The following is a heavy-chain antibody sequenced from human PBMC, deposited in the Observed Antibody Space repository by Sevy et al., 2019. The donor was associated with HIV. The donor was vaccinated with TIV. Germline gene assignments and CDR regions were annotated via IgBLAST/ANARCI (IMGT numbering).Heavy chain of an antibody. CDR3: ARARYYDSSVPRAFDI. CDR2: ISSSMSYI. CDR1: GFTFIIYS. D-gene: IGHD3-22*01. J-gene: IGHJ3*02. V-gene: IGHV3-21*01. Sequence: GVSLRLSCAASGFTFIIYSMNWVRQAPGKGLEWVSSISSSMSYIYYADSVKGRFTISRDNAKNSLYLQMNSLRADDTAVYYCARARYYDSSVPRAFDIWGHGTMVTVSS.